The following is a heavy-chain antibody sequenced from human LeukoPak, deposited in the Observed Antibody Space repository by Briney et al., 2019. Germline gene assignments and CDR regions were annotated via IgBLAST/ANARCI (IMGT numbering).Heavy chain of an antibody. J-gene: IGHJ4*02. CDR2: ISNDGTDK. CDR3: SRVREIAWAKSDGFDF. V-gene: IGHV3-30*03. D-gene: IGHD2-21*01. Sequence: GRSLRLSCPAYGFNFNTCGIHWVRQAPGKGLEWETLISNDGTDKYYAESGTGRFSPSTDSSKNTMFVQRNSLRPAYRAMYYLSRVREIAWAKSDGFDFWGQGTLVTVSS. CDR1: GFNFNTCG.